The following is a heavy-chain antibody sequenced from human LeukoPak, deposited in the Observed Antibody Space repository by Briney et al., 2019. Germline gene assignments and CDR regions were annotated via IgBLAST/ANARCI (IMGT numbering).Heavy chain of an antibody. J-gene: IGHJ4*02. CDR2: IKQDGSKK. Sequence: GGSLRLSCVASGFPFSSYWMTWVRQAPGKGLEWVANIKQDGSKKSYVDSVKGRFTISRDIAKNSLYLQMNSLRAEGTAIYYCTRVGYIDEGIDYWGQGTLVTVSS. CDR1: GFPFSSYW. D-gene: IGHD5-24*01. V-gene: IGHV3-7*04. CDR3: TRVGYIDEGIDY.